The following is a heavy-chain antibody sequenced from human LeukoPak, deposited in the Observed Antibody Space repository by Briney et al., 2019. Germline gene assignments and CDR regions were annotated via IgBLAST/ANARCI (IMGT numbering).Heavy chain of an antibody. CDR3: TTYNDKDAFNV. Sequence: PGGSLRLSCAASGYIFSRDWMSWVRQAPGKGLEWVGLIRNKPDGGTADYATPVKGRFTISRDDSKNTLYLQMNSLKTEDTAVYYCTTYNDKDAFNVWGQGTMVTVSS. D-gene: IGHD1-1*01. CDR2: IRNKPDGGTA. V-gene: IGHV3-15*01. J-gene: IGHJ3*01. CDR1: GYIFSRDW.